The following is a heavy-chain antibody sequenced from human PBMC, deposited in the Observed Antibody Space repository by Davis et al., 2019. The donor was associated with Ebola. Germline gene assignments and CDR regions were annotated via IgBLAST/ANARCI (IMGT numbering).Heavy chain of an antibody. J-gene: IGHJ4*02. CDR1: GGSISSGLYY. D-gene: IGHD3-10*01. V-gene: IGHV4-31*03. CDR2: IHYSGSP. CDR3: ARGGLWFGELLSYYFDY. Sequence: SETLSLTCTVSGGSISSGLYYWSWIRQHPGKGLEWIGYIHYSGSPYYNPSLKSRVTISVDTSKNQFSLKLSSVTAADTAVYYCARGGLWFGELLSYYFDYWGQGTLVTVSS.